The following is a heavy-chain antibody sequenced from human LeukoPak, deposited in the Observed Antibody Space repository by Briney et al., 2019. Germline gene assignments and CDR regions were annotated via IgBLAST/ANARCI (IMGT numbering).Heavy chain of an antibody. D-gene: IGHD2-2*02. Sequence: SETLSLTCTVSGGSISSYYWSWIRQPAGKGLEWIGRIYSSGSTNFNPSLKSRVTMSVDTSKNQFSLQVTSVTAADTAIYYCAREYCRSTSCYTGPSFDYWGQGALVTVSS. CDR3: AREYCRSTSCYTGPSFDY. CDR2: IYSSGST. CDR1: GGSISSYY. J-gene: IGHJ4*02. V-gene: IGHV4-4*07.